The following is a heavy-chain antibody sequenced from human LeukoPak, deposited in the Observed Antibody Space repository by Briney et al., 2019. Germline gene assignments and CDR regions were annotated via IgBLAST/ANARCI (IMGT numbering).Heavy chain of an antibody. V-gene: IGHV3-21*01. J-gene: IGHJ4*02. Sequence: GGSLRLSCAASGFTFISYSMNWVRQAPGKGLEWVSSISSSSSYIYYADSVKGRFTISRDNAKNSLYLQMNSLRAEDTALYYCARGGENSGFDYWGQGTLVIVSS. CDR3: ARGGENSGFDY. D-gene: IGHD6-19*01. CDR2: ISSSSSYI. CDR1: GFTFISYS.